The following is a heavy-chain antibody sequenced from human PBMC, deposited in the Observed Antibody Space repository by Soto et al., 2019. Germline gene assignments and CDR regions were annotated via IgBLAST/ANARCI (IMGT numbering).Heavy chain of an antibody. CDR1: GFTFSSYS. CDR3: ASPPFYYDGSVYGYWYFDL. V-gene: IGHV3-48*02. D-gene: IGHD3-22*01. CDR2: ISSSSSTI. J-gene: IGHJ2*01. Sequence: EVQLVESGGGLVQPGGSLRLSCAASGFTFSSYSMNWVRQAPGKGLEWVSYISSSSSTIYYADSVKGRFTISRDNAKNSFYLKKNRVREEDRAVYYCASPPFYYDGSVYGYWYFDLWGRGPLVPVPS.